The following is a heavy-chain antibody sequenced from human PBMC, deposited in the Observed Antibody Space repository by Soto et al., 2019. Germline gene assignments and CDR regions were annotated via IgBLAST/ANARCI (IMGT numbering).Heavy chain of an antibody. Sequence: GESLKISCNGSAYTFANYYIGWVRQMPGKGLEWMGIIYPGDSETTYSPSFQGQVTFSVDKSLNIAYLQWSSLKASDTGIYYCSITRHYHGAAFDSWGHGTLVTVSS. CDR3: SITRHYHGAAFDS. J-gene: IGHJ4*01. V-gene: IGHV5-51*01. D-gene: IGHD3-10*01. CDR1: AYTFANYY. CDR2: IYPGDSET.